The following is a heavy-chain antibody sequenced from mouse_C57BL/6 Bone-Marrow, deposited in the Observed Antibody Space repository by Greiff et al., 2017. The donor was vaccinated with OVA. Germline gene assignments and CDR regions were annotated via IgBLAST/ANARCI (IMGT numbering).Heavy chain of an antibody. CDR1: GFTFSSYG. Sequence: VESGGDLVKPGGSLKLSCAASGFTFSSYGMSWVRQTPDKRLEWVATISSGGSYTYYPDSVKGRFTISRDNAKNTLYLQMSSLKSEDTAMYYCARHVDGYYVGWYFDVWGTGTTVTVSS. CDR2: ISSGGSYT. J-gene: IGHJ1*03. D-gene: IGHD2-3*01. CDR3: ARHVDGYYVGWYFDV. V-gene: IGHV5-6*01.